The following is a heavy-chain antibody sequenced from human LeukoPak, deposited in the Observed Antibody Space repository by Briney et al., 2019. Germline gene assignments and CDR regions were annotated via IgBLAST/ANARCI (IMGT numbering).Heavy chain of an antibody. Sequence: PSETLSLTCAVYGGSFSAYWCWIRQSPGKGLQWIAGVNHRGDTNYNPSVKGRVTISVDTSKNQFSLKVTSLTAADTAVYYCARGPTISETGYFDYWGQGTLVTVSS. D-gene: IGHD1-1*01. CDR2: VNHRGDT. J-gene: IGHJ4*03. CDR1: GGSFSAY. CDR3: ARGPTISETGYFDY. V-gene: IGHV4-34*01.